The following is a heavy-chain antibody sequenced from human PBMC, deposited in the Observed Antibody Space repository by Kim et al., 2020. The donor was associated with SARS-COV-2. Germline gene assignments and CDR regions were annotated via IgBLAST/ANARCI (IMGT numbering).Heavy chain of an antibody. D-gene: IGHD5-12*01. CDR3: ARARPRLDGYNWVGWFDP. V-gene: IGHV4-39*07. J-gene: IGHJ5*02. Sequence: KSRVTISVDTSKNQFSLKLSSVTAADTAVYYCARARPRLDGYNWVGWFDPWGQGTLVTVSS.